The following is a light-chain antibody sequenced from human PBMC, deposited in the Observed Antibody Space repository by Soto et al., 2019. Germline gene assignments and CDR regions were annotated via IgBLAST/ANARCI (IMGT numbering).Light chain of an antibody. J-gene: IGKJ5*01. CDR1: QGISSF. Sequence: IQLTQSPSSLSAYVGDRVTITCRASQGISSFLAWYQVKPGKAPKRLIYAASTLQSGVPSRFSGSGSGTDFTLTISSLKPEDFATYSCQQLNTYPLTFGQGTRLEIK. V-gene: IGKV1-9*01. CDR3: QQLNTYPLT. CDR2: AAS.